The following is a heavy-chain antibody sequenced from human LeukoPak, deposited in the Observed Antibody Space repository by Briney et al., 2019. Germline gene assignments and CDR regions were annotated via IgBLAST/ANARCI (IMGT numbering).Heavy chain of an antibody. CDR1: GGSISSSSYY. J-gene: IGHJ5*02. CDR2: IYYSGST. CDR3: ARLGDTAMATGPS. D-gene: IGHD5-18*01. Sequence: SETLSLTCTVSGGSISSSSYYWGWIRQPPGKGLEWIGSIYYSGSTYYNPSLKSRVTISVDTSKNQFSLKLSSVTAADTAVYYCARLGDTAMATGPSWGQGTLVTVSS. V-gene: IGHV4-39*01.